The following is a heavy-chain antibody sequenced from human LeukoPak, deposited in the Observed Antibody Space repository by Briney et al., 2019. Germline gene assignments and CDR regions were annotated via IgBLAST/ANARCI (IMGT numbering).Heavy chain of an antibody. J-gene: IGHJ4*02. D-gene: IGHD3-10*01. CDR3: ARHVTTYYYGSGSQKGLDY. CDR1: GYSFTSYW. V-gene: IGHV5-51*01. CDR2: IYPGDSDT. Sequence: GESLEISCKGSGYSFTSYWIGWVRQMPGKGLEWMGIIYPGDSDTRYSPSFQGQVTISADKSISTAYLQWSSLKASDTAMYYCARHVTTYYYGSGSQKGLDYWGQGTLITVSS.